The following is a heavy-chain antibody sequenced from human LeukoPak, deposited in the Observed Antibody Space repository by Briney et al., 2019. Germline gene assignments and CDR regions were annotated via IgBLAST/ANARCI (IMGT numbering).Heavy chain of an antibody. CDR3: ARDPSSGWYLKGWFDP. J-gene: IGHJ5*02. CDR1: GFTFDDYG. Sequence: GGSLRLSCAASGFTFDDYGMSWVRQAPGKGLEWVSGINWNGGSTGYADSVKGRFTISRDNAKNSLYLQMNSLRAEDTAVYYCARDPSSGWYLKGWFDPWGQGTLVTVSS. V-gene: IGHV3-20*04. CDR2: INWNGGST. D-gene: IGHD6-19*01.